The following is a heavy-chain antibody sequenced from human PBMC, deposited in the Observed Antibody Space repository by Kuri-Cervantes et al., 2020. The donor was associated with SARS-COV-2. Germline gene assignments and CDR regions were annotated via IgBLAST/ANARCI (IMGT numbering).Heavy chain of an antibody. CDR1: GGSFSGYY. V-gene: IGHV4-34*01. CDR3: ARESGSGNFDY. Sequence: SETLSLTCAVYGGSFSGYYWSWIRQPPGKGLEWIGEINHSGSTNYNPSLKSRVTISVDTSSKQFSLHLSSVTAADTAVYYCARESGSGNFDYWGQGTLVTVSS. CDR2: INHSGST. D-gene: IGHD3-10*01. J-gene: IGHJ4*02.